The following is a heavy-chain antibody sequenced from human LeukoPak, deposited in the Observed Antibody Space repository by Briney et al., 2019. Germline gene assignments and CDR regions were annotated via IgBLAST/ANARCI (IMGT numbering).Heavy chain of an antibody. J-gene: IGHJ4*02. Sequence: PGRSLRLSCAASGFTFSSYAMHWVRQAPGKGLEWVSVIYSGGSTYYADSVKGRFTISRDNSKNTLYLQMNSLRAEDTAVYYCARESGTILTGYYFDYWGQGTLVTVSS. D-gene: IGHD3-9*01. CDR1: GFTFSSYA. V-gene: IGHV3-66*01. CDR2: IYSGGST. CDR3: ARESGTILTGYYFDY.